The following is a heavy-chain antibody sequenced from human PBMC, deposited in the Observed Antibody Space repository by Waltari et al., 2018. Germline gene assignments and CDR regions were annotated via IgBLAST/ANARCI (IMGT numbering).Heavy chain of an antibody. D-gene: IGHD6-19*01. V-gene: IGHV3-33*01. J-gene: IGHJ4*02. CDR1: GFTFSSYG. CDR2: IWYDGSNK. CDR3: ARDCLSYSSGSGFDY. Sequence: QVQLVESGGGVVQPGRSLRLSCAASGFTFSSYGMHWVRQAPGKGLEWVAVIWYDGSNKYYADSVKGRFTISRDNSKNTLYLQMNSLGAEDTAVYYCARDCLSYSSGSGFDYWGQGTLVTVSS.